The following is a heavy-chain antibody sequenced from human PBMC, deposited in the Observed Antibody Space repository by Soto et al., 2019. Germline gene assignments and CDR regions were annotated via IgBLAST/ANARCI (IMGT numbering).Heavy chain of an antibody. J-gene: IGHJ4*02. CDR3: ARDLGYYDSSGYFDY. CDR2: ISSSDSII. V-gene: IGHV3-11*01. CDR1: GXTFSDYY. Sequence: LRLSFAASGXTFSDYYMSWIRQAPGKGLEWVSYISSSDSIIYYADSVKGRFTISRDNAKNSLYLQMNSLRAEDTAVYYCARDLGYYDSSGYFDYWGQGTLVTVSS. D-gene: IGHD3-22*01.